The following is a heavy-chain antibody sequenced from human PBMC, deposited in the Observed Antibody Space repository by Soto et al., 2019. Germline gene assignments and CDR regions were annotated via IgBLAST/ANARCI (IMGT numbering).Heavy chain of an antibody. J-gene: IGHJ6*02. V-gene: IGHV1-46*01. D-gene: IGHD2-15*01. Sequence: ASVKVSCKASGYTFINYYIHWVRQAPGHGLEWMAIINPTGGSTSYAQKFQGRVTMTRDTSTSTVYMELSSLRSEDTAVYYCGRSGDVVAAIVYYGMDVWGQGTTVTVSS. CDR3: GRSGDVVAAIVYYGMDV. CDR1: GYTFINYY. CDR2: INPTGGST.